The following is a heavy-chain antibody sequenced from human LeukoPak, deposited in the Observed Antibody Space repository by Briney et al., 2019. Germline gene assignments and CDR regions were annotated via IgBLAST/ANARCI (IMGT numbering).Heavy chain of an antibody. J-gene: IGHJ3*02. V-gene: IGHV3-33*08. CDR2: IWYDGSNK. CDR3: ARGLRVEEDAFDI. CDR1: GFTFSSYA. Sequence: GGSLRLSCAASGFTFSSYAMHWVRQAPGKGLEWVAVIWYDGSNKYYADSVKGRFTISRDNSKNTLYLQMNSLRAEDTAVYYCARGLRVEEDAFDIWGQGTMVTVSS. D-gene: IGHD3-3*01.